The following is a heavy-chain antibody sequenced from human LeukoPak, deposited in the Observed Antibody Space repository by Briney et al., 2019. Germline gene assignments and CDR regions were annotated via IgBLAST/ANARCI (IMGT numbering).Heavy chain of an antibody. Sequence: GASVKVSCKVSGYTLTELSMHWVRQAPGKGLEWMGGFDPEDGETIYAQKFQGRVTMTEDTSTDTAYMELSSLRSEDTAVYYCATVLPFYDSRYYYYYGMDVWGQGTTVTVSS. CDR2: FDPEDGET. CDR1: GYTLTELS. J-gene: IGHJ6*02. CDR3: ATVLPFYDSRYYYYYGMDV. D-gene: IGHD5/OR15-5a*01. V-gene: IGHV1-24*01.